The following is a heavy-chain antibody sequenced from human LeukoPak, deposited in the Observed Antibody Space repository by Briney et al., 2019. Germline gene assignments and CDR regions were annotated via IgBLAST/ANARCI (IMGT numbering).Heavy chain of an antibody. D-gene: IGHD3-22*01. CDR1: GFTFSSYA. V-gene: IGHV3-30-3*01. J-gene: IGHJ4*02. CDR3: ARDRDYYDSSGYYSNYFDY. CDR2: ISYDGSNK. Sequence: GGSLRLPCAASGFTFSSYAMHWVRQAPGKGLEWVAVISYDGSNKYYADSVKGRFTISRDNSKNTLYLQMNSLRAEDTAVYYCARDRDYYDSSGYYSNYFDYWGQGTLVTVSS.